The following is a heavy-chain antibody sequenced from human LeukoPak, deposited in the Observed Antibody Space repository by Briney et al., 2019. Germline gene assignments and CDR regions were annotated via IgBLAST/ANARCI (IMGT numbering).Heavy chain of an antibody. CDR2: IYYSGST. Sequence: SETLSLTXTVSGGSISSGDYYWSWIRQPPGKGLEWIGYIYYSGSTYYNPSLKSRVTISVDTSKNQFSLKLSSVTAADTAVYYCAGDTAVVTDYYYMDVWGKGTTVTVSS. CDR3: AGDTAVVTDYYYMDV. CDR1: GGSISSGDYY. J-gene: IGHJ6*03. V-gene: IGHV4-30-4*08. D-gene: IGHD5-18*01.